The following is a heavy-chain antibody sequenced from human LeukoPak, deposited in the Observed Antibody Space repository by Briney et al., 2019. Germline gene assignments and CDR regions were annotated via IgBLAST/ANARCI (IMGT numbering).Heavy chain of an antibody. D-gene: IGHD3-9*01. Sequence: PGRSLRLSCAASGFTFSSYGMHWVRQAPGKGLEWVAVIWYDGSNKYYADSVKGRFTIPRDNSKNTLYLQMNSLRAEDTAVYYCARGSDILTAKAGFDYWGQGTLVTVSS. CDR3: ARGSDILTAKAGFDY. V-gene: IGHV3-33*01. CDR2: IWYDGSNK. J-gene: IGHJ4*02. CDR1: GFTFSSYG.